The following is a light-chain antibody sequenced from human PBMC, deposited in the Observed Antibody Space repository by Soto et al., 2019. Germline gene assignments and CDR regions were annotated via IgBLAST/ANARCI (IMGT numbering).Light chain of an antibody. Sequence: DTQMTQSPSSLSASVGDRVTITCRASQPSATFINWYQQKFGKAPRLLIYESTYLQSGVPSRFSGSGSGTEFTLTISSLQPDDFATYYCQHYNSYSEAFGQGTKVDNK. CDR2: EST. CDR3: QHYNSYSEA. J-gene: IGKJ1*01. V-gene: IGKV1-5*01. CDR1: QPSATF.